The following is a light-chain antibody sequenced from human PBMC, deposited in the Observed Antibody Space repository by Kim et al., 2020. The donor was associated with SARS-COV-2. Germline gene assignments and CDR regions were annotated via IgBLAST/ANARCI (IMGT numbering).Light chain of an antibody. CDR3: QTWDSNNDHRV. V-gene: IGLV3-21*04. CDR1: NIGSKN. CDR2: YNN. Sequence: APGMTARINCGGNNIGSKNVHGYQQKPGQAPVLVMYYNNDRSSGSPERVSGSNYENTATLTISRVEAGDEADYYCQTWDSNNDHRVFGGGTQLTVL. J-gene: IGLJ3*02.